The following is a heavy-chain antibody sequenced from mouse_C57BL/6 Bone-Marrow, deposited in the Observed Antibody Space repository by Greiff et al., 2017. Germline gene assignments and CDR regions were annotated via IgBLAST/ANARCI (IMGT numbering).Heavy chain of an antibody. J-gene: IGHJ4*01. CDR1: GFNIKNTY. V-gene: IGHV14-3*01. Sequence: VQLQQSVAELVRPGASVKLSCTASGFNIKNTYMHWVKQRPEQGLEWIGSIDPANGNTKSAPKFPGKATITADTSTNTYYLQLSRLTAEDTAIYYCTRITTVENYAMDYWGKGTSVTVSS. CDR2: IDPANGNT. D-gene: IGHD1-1*01. CDR3: TRITTVENYAMDY.